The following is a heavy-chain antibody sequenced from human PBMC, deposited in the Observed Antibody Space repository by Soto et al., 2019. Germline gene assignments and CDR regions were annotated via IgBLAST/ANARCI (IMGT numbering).Heavy chain of an antibody. CDR3: ARHDPIRLIVVVTRY. CDR2: IYYSGST. V-gene: IGHV4-39*01. J-gene: IGHJ4*02. Sequence: QLQLQESDPGLVKPSETLSLTCTVSGGSISSTGFYWGWIRQPPGKGLEWIGSIYYSGSTYYKPSLKSRVTISVDNSKNQFSLKLTSVTAADTAVYYCARHDPIRLIVVVTRYWGQGTLVTVSS. CDR1: GGSISSTGFY. D-gene: IGHD3-22*01.